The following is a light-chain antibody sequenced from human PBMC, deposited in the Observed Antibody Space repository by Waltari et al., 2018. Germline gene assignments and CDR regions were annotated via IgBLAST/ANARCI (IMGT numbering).Light chain of an antibody. V-gene: IGLV1-44*01. CDR3: AAWDDSLNGRWV. Sequence: QSVLTQPPSESGTPGQRVTISCSGSYSNIGNNVVNWYQQVPGTTPKLLIYRNDQRPSGVPDRIPGSKSGTSASLAISGLQSEDEAHYYCAAWDDSLNGRWVFGGGTKLTVL. J-gene: IGLJ2*01. CDR1: YSNIGNNV. CDR2: RND.